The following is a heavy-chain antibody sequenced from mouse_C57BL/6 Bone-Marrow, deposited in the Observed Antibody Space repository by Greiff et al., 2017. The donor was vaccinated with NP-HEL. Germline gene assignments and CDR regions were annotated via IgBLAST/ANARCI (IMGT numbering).Heavy chain of an antibody. CDR2: IDPETGGT. J-gene: IGHJ1*03. V-gene: IGHV1-15*01. Sequence: QVQLQQSGAELVRPGASVTLSCKASGYTFTDYEMHWVKQTPVHDLEWIGAIDPETGGTAYNQKFKDKATLTADKSSSTAYMQLSSLTYEDSAVYYCARSGVGRWYFDVWGTGTTVTVSS. CDR1: GYTFTDYE. CDR3: ARSGVGRWYFDV. D-gene: IGHD4-1*01.